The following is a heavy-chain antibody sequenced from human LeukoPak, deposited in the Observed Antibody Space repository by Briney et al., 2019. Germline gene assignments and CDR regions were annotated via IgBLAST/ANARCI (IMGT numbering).Heavy chain of an antibody. CDR2: ISYDGSNK. J-gene: IGHJ6*03. CDR3: ARDGSTAMVHYYYMDV. CDR1: GFTFSSYA. Sequence: GGSLRLSCAASGFTFSSYAMHWVRQAPGKGLEWVAVISYDGSNKYYADSVKGRFTISRDNSKNTLYLQMNSLRAEDTAVYYCARDGSTAMVHYYYMDVWGKGTTVTVSS. V-gene: IGHV3-30*04. D-gene: IGHD5-18*01.